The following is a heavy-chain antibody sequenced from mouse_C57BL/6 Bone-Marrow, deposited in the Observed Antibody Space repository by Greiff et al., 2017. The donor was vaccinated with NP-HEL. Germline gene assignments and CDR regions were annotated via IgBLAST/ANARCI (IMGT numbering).Heavy chain of an antibody. D-gene: IGHD1-1*01. J-gene: IGHJ4*01. CDR2: INPYNGDT. CDR3: ARRKITTVVGGYYYAMDY. Sequence: EVKLLESGPELVKPGDSVKISCKASGYSFTGYFMNWVMQSHGKSLEWIGRINPYNGDTFYNQKFKGKATLTVDKSSSTAHMELRSLTSEDSAVYYCARRKITTVVGGYYYAMDYWGQGTSVTVSS. CDR1: GYSFTGYF. V-gene: IGHV1-20*01.